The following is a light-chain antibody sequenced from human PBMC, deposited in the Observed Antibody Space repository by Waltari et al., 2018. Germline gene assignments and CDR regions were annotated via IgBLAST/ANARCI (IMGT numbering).Light chain of an antibody. CDR3: SSYTSSSTYVV. V-gene: IGLV2-14*01. Sequence: QAALTQPASVAGSPGQSTTISCTGPSSYGGGPHYGSLYQQHPGNAPNLMISGVTNRPSGVSNRYSGSKSGNTASLTISGLQAEDEADYYCSSYTSSSTYVVFGGGTKLTVL. CDR2: GVT. CDR1: SSYGGGPHY. J-gene: IGLJ2*01.